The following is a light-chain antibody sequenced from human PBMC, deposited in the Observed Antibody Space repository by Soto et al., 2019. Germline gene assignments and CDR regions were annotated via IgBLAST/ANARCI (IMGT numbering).Light chain of an antibody. CDR2: KAS. J-gene: IGKJ2*01. Sequence: DIQMTQSPSTLSASVGDRVTITCRASQSISYWLAWYQQKPGKAPKLIVYKASTLESGVPSRFSGSGSGTEFTLTISSLQPADFATYYCHQYNSDLNTFGQGTKLEIK. V-gene: IGKV1-5*03. CDR1: QSISYW. CDR3: HQYNSDLNT.